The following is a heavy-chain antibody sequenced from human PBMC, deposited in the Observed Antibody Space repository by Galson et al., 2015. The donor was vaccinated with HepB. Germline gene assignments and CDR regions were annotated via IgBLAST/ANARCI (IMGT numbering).Heavy chain of an antibody. CDR2: ISGSGGST. V-gene: IGHV3-23*01. J-gene: IGHJ6*02. CDR1: GFTFSSYA. D-gene: IGHD3-3*01. Sequence: SLRLSCAASGFTFSSYAMSWVRQAPGKGLEWVSAISGSGGSTYYTDSVKGRFTISRDNSKNTLYLQMNSLRAEDTAVYYYAKSLPRYDFWSGYSSSGVGMDVWGQGTTVTVSS. CDR3: AKSLPRYDFWSGYSSSGVGMDV.